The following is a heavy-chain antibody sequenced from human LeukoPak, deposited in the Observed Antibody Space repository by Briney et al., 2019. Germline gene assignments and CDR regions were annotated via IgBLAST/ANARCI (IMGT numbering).Heavy chain of an antibody. CDR2: INPKSGGT. D-gene: IGHD3-10*01. V-gene: IGHV1-2*02. Sequence: ASVKVSCKGSGYTFTDFYIHWVRQAPGQGLEWMGWINPKSGGTHYARKFQGGVTMTRDTSISTGYMELSRLTSDDTAVYYCAMEARYYFDYWGQGTQVTVSS. CDR1: GYTFTDFY. CDR3: AMEARYYFDY. J-gene: IGHJ4*02.